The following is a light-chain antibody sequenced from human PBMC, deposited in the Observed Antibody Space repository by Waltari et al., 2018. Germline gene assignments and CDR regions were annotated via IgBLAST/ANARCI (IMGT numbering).Light chain of an antibody. V-gene: IGLV1-44*01. Sequence: QSVLTQPPSASGTPGQRVTIFCSGRSSNIGSNSVNWYQQLPGTAPKLIMYGNDQRPSGVPDRFSGSKSGTSASLAISGLQSEDDADYYCEAWYDSLNGPVFGGGTKLTVL. CDR3: EAWYDSLNGPV. CDR1: SSNIGSNS. CDR2: GND. J-gene: IGLJ2*01.